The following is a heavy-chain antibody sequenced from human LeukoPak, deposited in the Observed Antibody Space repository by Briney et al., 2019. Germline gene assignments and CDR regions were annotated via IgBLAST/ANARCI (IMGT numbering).Heavy chain of an antibody. CDR1: RFTFSNYA. J-gene: IGHJ4*02. CDR3: AKDREVFGRWLQPKSRDFDY. Sequence: GGSLRLSCAASRFTFSNYAMSWVRQAPGKGLEWVSAISGSGGSTYYADPVKGRFTISRDNSKNTLYLQMNSLGAEDTAVYYCAKDREVFGRWLQPKSRDFDYWGQGTLVTVSS. D-gene: IGHD5-24*01. CDR2: ISGSGGST. V-gene: IGHV3-23*01.